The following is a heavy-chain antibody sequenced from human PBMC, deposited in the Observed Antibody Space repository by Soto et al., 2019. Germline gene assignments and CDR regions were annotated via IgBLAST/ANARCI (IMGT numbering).Heavy chain of an antibody. J-gene: IGHJ6*02. D-gene: IGHD3-9*01. CDR1: GGSVNIGTYY. V-gene: IGHV4-61*01. CDR3: ARGLHLLRYAQWSMDV. CDR2: IHYSGST. Sequence: SETLSLTCTVPGGSVNIGTYYWSWIRQPPGKGLEWIGFIHYSGSTNYNPSLKGRVTMSVDTSKNQFSLKLSSVTAADTAVYYCARGLHLLRYAQWSMDVWGQGTTVTVSS.